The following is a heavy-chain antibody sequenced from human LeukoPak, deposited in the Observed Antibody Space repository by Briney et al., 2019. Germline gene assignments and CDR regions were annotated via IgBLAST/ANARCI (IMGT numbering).Heavy chain of an antibody. CDR1: GYTLTELS. J-gene: IGHJ4*02. V-gene: IGHV1-24*01. Sequence: ASVKVSGKVSGYTLTELSMHWVRQAPGKGLEWMGGFDPEDGETIYAQKFQGRVTMTEDTSTDTAYMELSSLRSEDTAVYYCATAVVDGSGSYHGLDYWGQGTLVTVSS. D-gene: IGHD3-10*01. CDR2: FDPEDGET. CDR3: ATAVVDGSGSYHGLDY.